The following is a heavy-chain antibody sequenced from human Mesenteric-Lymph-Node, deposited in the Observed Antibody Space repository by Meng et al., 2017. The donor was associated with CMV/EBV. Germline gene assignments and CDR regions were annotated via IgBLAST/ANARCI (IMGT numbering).Heavy chain of an antibody. J-gene: IGHJ4*02. Sequence: ASVKVSCKASGYTFTSYGISWVRQAPGQGLEWMGWISAYNGNTNYAQKLQGRVTMTTDTSTSTAYMELRSLRSDDTAVYYCARVLMVVGCTSCFTLPFDYWGQGTLVTVSS. CDR2: ISAYNGNT. CDR3: ARVLMVVGCTSCFTLPFDY. CDR1: GYTFTSYG. D-gene: IGHD2-2*02. V-gene: IGHV1-18*01.